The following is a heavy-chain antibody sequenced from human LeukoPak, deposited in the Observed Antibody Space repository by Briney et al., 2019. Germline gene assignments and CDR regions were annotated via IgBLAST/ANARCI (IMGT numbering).Heavy chain of an antibody. CDR3: ARVSGQFYFYYYMDV. CDR1: GFTFSSYA. Sequence: GSLRLSCAASGFTFSSYAMSWVRQAPGKGLEWIGSIYYSGSTYYNPSLKSRVTISVDTSKNQFSLRLSSVTAADTAVYYCARVSGQFYFYYYMDVWGKGTTVTISS. J-gene: IGHJ6*03. V-gene: IGHV4-39*01. D-gene: IGHD6-19*01. CDR2: IYYSGST.